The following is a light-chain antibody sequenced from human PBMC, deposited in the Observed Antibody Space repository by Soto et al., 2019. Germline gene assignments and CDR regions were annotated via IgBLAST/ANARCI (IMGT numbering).Light chain of an antibody. CDR3: SSYTTSRTVV. CDR2: DVS. V-gene: IGLV2-14*03. J-gene: IGLJ2*01. Sequence: QSALTQPASVSGSPGQSITISCPGTSSDVGAYNYVSWYQQYPGKAPKLMIYDVSNRPSGVSDRFSGSKSGNMASLTISGLQAEDEADYYCSSYTTSRTVVFVGGTKLIVL. CDR1: SSDVGAYNY.